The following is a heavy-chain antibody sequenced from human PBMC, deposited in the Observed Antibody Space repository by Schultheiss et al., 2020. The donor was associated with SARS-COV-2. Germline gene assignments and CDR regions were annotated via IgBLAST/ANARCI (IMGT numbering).Heavy chain of an antibody. CDR3: ARVQSTSWYGGCDY. D-gene: IGHD6-13*01. J-gene: IGHJ4*02. CDR2: ISSSGSTI. CDR1: GFTFSDYY. V-gene: IGHV3-11*04. Sequence: GGSLRLSCAASGFTFSDYYMSWIRQAPGKGLEWVSYISSSGSTIYYADSVKGRFTISRDNAKNTLFLQMNSLRAEDTAMYYCARVQSTSWYGGCDYWGQGTLVTVSS.